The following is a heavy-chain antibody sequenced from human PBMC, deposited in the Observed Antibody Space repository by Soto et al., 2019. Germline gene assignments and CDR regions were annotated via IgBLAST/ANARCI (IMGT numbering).Heavy chain of an antibody. J-gene: IGHJ4*02. D-gene: IGHD4-17*01. CDR3: ARDDSKTTDVDA. V-gene: IGHV3-30-3*01. CDR1: GFTFSSYV. CDR2: ISTDGSNQ. Sequence: QVQLVESGGGVVQPGRSLRLSCAASGFTFSSYVMHWVRQAPGKGLEWVTLISTDGSNQYYAESVKGRFTISRDNSKNTLYLQMTSLRAEDTAVYYCARDDSKTTDVDAWGQGTLVTVSS.